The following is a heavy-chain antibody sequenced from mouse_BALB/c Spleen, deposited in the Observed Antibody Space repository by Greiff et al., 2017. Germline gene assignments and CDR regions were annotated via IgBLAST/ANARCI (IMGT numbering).Heavy chain of an antibody. CDR1: GFTFSSYG. J-gene: IGHJ4*01. D-gene: IGHD2-1*01. CDR3: ARGGGNYVWAMDY. CDR2: INSNGGST. Sequence: EVKVEESGGGLVQPGGSLKLSCAASGFTFSSYGMSWVRQTPDKRLELVATINSNGGSTYYPDSVKGRFTISRDNAKNTLYLQMSSLKSEDTAMYYCARGGGNYVWAMDYWGQGTSVTVSS. V-gene: IGHV5-6-3*01.